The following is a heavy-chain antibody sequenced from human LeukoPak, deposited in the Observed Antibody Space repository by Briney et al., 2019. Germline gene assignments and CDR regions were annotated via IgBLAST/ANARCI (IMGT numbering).Heavy chain of an antibody. J-gene: IGHJ4*02. Sequence: GEALKISCKGSGYRFISYWIGGVRQMPGKDMYWMGIIYPGDSDTRYSPSFQCHVTISADKSIRPAYLQWSNLKASDTAMYYCGRGGYYSGGIFYYYFDYWGQGTLVTVSS. CDR3: GRGGYYSGGIFYYYFDY. D-gene: IGHD2-15*01. V-gene: IGHV5-51*01. CDR1: GYRFISYW. CDR2: IYPGDSDT.